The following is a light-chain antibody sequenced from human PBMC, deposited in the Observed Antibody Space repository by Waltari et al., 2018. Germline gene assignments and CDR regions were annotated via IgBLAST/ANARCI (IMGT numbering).Light chain of an antibody. V-gene: IGLV2-23*02. J-gene: IGLJ3*02. CDR3: CSYAGSSVSV. CDR2: DVN. Sequence: QSALTQTATVSGSPGQSITISCTGSSSAVGNYNLVSWYQQHPGEAPKLIIYDVNKRPLGVSNRFSGSKSGNTASLTISGLQAADEADYYCCSYAGSSVSVFGGGTKVTVL. CDR1: SSAVGNYNL.